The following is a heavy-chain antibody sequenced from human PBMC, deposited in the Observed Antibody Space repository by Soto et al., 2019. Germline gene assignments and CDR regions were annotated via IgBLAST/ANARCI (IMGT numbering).Heavy chain of an antibody. CDR3: ARYGDYVSYYYGMDV. Sequence: GGSLRFSCAASGFTFSSYWMSWVRQAPGKGLEWVANIKQDGSEKYYVDSVKGRFTISRDNAKNSLYLQMNSLRAEDTAVYYCARYGDYVSYYYGMDVWGQGTTVTVSS. J-gene: IGHJ6*02. D-gene: IGHD4-17*01. V-gene: IGHV3-7*03. CDR1: GFTFSSYW. CDR2: IKQDGSEK.